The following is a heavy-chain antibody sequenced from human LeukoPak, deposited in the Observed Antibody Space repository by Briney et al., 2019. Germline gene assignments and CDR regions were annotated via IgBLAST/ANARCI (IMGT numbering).Heavy chain of an antibody. CDR1: GGTFSSYA. Sequence: SVKVSCKASGGTFSSYAISWVRQAPGQGLEWMGRIIPILGIANYAQKFQGRVTITADKSMSTAYMELSSLRSEDTAVYYCARETRREYYGSGELFDPWGQGTLVTVSS. V-gene: IGHV1-69*04. CDR2: IIPILGIA. J-gene: IGHJ5*02. D-gene: IGHD3-10*01. CDR3: ARETRREYYGSGELFDP.